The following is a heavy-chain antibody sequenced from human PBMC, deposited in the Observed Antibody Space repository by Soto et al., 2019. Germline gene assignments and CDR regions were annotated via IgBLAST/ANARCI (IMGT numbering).Heavy chain of an antibody. CDR3: ARGRRDGYIAEADWFDP. D-gene: IGHD5-12*01. J-gene: IGHJ5*02. Sequence: QVQLVQSGAEVKKPGSSVKVSCKASGGTFSSYAISWVRQAPGQGLEWMGRIIPIFGTANYAQKFQGRVTITADESTSTAYMELSSLRSEDTAVYYCARGRRDGYIAEADWFDPWGQGTLVTVSS. CDR1: GGTFSSYA. CDR2: IIPIFGTA. V-gene: IGHV1-69*18.